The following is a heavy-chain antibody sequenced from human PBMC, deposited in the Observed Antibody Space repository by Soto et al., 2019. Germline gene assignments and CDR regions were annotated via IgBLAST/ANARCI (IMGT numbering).Heavy chain of an antibody. Sequence: GGSLRLSCAASGFTFSSYAMSWVRQAPGKGLEWVSAISGSGGSTYYADSVKGRFTISRDNSKNTLYLQMNSLRAEDTAVYYCAKDSRYQPLLSSNWFDPWGQGTLVTVSS. CDR3: AKDSRYQPLLSSNWFDP. J-gene: IGHJ5*02. CDR1: GFTFSSYA. CDR2: ISGSGGST. D-gene: IGHD2-2*01. V-gene: IGHV3-23*01.